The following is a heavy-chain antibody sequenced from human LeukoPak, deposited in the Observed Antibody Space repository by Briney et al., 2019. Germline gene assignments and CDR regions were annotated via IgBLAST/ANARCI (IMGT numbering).Heavy chain of an antibody. CDR3: ARDRFSPDSSGYYVDAFDI. CDR1: GFAFSNYA. CDR2: ISGSGSGT. Sequence: GGSLRLSCAASGFAFSNYAMSWVRQAPGKGLEWVSGISGSGSGTYYSDSVRGRFTISRDNSKNTLYLQMNSLRAEDTAVYYCARDRFSPDSSGYYVDAFDIWGQGTMVTVSS. V-gene: IGHV3-23*01. D-gene: IGHD3-22*01. J-gene: IGHJ3*02.